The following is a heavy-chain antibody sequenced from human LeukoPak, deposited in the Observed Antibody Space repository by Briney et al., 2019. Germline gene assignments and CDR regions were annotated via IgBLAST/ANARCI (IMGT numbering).Heavy chain of an antibody. CDR1: GDSITTGDFY. V-gene: IGHV4-39*07. Sequence: SQTLSLTCTVSGDSITTGDFYWNWIRQPPGKGLEWIGSIYYSGSTYYNPSLKSRVTISVDTSKNQFSLKLSSVTAADTAVYYCARVRGDPYYYDSSGYYNRGYYFDYWGQGTLVTVSS. J-gene: IGHJ4*02. D-gene: IGHD3-22*01. CDR3: ARVRGDPYYYDSSGYYNRGYYFDY. CDR2: IYYSGST.